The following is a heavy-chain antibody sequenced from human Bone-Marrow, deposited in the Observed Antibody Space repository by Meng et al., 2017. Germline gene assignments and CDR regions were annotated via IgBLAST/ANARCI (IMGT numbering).Heavy chain of an antibody. Sequence: QVQRGQSGGEVKKTGASGKVSCKASGYTFPDYWLHWVRRAPGQGLEWMGRINPKSGDTHYAQRFQGRVTMTGDTSISTAYMELSGLRSDDTAMYYCARDEDISAAGKLFGDYWGQGTLVTVSS. V-gene: IGHV1-2*06. D-gene: IGHD6-13*01. CDR2: INPKSGDT. CDR1: GYTFPDYW. J-gene: IGHJ4*02. CDR3: ARDEDISAAGKLFGDY.